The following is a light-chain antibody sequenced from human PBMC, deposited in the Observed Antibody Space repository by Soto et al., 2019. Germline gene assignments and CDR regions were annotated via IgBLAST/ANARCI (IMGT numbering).Light chain of an antibody. J-gene: IGKJ2*01. V-gene: IGKV1-39*01. CDR2: AAS. Sequence: DIQMTQSPSSLSASVGAIVTITCRASQSISSYLNWYQQKPGEAPKILIYAASTLQSGVPSRFSGRGSGPDFSLTISSLQPEDFATYYCQQTFSAPVTFGQGTRLEIK. CDR1: QSISSY. CDR3: QQTFSAPVT.